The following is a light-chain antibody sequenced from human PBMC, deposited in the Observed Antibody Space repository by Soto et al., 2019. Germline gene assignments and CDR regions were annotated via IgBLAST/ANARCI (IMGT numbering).Light chain of an antibody. CDR2: KAS. V-gene: IGKV1-5*03. J-gene: IGKJ4*01. CDR3: QQYNSYSSLT. Sequence: DIQMTQSPSTLSASVGDRVTITCRASQTLSTWLAWYQKKPGKAPKLLIYKASSLESGVPSRFSGSGSGTEFTLTISSLQPDDFATYYCQQYNSYSSLTFGGGTKVDIK. CDR1: QTLSTW.